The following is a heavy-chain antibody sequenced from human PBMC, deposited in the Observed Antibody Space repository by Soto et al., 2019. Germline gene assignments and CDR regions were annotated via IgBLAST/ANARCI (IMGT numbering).Heavy chain of an antibody. CDR1: GGSISSSSYY. Sequence: SETLSLTCTVSGGSISSSSYYWGWIRQPPGKGLEWIGSIYYSGSTYYNPSLKSRVTISVEMSKNQLSLQLSSVTAADTALYYCARPGSVSGWFYFDSWGQGTLVTVSS. V-gene: IGHV4-39*01. CDR3: ARPGSVSGWFYFDS. J-gene: IGHJ4*02. D-gene: IGHD6-19*01. CDR2: IYYSGST.